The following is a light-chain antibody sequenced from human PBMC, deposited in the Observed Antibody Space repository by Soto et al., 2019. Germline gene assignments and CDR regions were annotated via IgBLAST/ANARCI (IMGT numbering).Light chain of an antibody. CDR2: EGS. Sequence: QSALTQPASVPGSPGQSITISCTGTSSDVGSYNLVSWYQQHPGKAPKLMIYEGSKRPSGVSNRFSGSKSGNTASLTISGLRAEDEADYYCCSYAGSSTLGVFGGGTKLTVL. CDR3: CSYAGSSTLGV. V-gene: IGLV2-23*01. J-gene: IGLJ2*01. CDR1: SSDVGSYNL.